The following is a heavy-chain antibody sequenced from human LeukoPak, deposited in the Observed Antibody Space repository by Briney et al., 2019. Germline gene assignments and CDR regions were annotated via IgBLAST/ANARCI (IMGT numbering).Heavy chain of an antibody. CDR2: MNPGGGST. V-gene: IGHV1-46*01. D-gene: IGHD2-2*01. J-gene: IGHJ6*03. CDR1: RDTFTRYY. Sequence: ASVKVSCKASRDTFTRYYIHWVRQAPGQGLEWMGLMNPGGGSTTYAQKFQGRVTITANESTSTAYMELSSLRSEDTAVYYCARSGYCSSTSCYAGYYYYYMDVWGKGTTVTISS. CDR3: ARSGYCSSTSCYAGYYYYYMDV.